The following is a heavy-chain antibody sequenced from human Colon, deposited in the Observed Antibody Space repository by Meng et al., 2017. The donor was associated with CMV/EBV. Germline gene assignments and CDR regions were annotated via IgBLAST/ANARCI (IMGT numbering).Heavy chain of an antibody. CDR3: ARAPYNWNDEGWIDP. CDR1: GYTFTGYY. J-gene: IGHJ5*02. D-gene: IGHD1-20*01. CDR2: INPNSGGT. Sequence: VQLVQSGAEVKKPGASGKVSCKASGYTFTGYYMHWVRQAPGQGLEWMGWINPNSGGTNYAQKFQGRVTMTRDTSISTAYMELSRLRSDDTAVHYCARAPYNWNDEGWIDPWGQGTLVTVSS. V-gene: IGHV1-2*02.